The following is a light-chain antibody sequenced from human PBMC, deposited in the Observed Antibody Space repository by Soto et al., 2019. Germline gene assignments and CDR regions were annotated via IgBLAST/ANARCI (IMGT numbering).Light chain of an antibody. Sequence: EIVLTQSPATLSVSPGERATRCCRASQSVSSNLAWYQQKPGQAPRLLIYGASTRATGIPARFSGSGSGTEFTLTISSLQSEDFAVYYCQQYNNWPWTFGQGTKVDIK. CDR2: GAS. CDR3: QQYNNWPWT. J-gene: IGKJ1*01. CDR1: QSVSSN. V-gene: IGKV3-15*01.